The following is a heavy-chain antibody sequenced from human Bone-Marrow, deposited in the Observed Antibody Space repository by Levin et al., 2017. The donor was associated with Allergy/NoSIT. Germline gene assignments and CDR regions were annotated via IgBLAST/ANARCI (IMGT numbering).Heavy chain of an antibody. D-gene: IGHD6-13*01. CDR1: GFTFSSYA. CDR3: ARTRSSPNFDY. CDR2: ISYDGSNK. Sequence: GGSLRLSCAASGFTFSSYAMHWVRQAPGKGLEWVAVISYDGSNKYYADSVKGRFTISRDNSKNTLYLQMNSLRAEDTAVYYCARTRSSPNFDYWGQGTLVTVSS. J-gene: IGHJ4*02. V-gene: IGHV3-30*04.